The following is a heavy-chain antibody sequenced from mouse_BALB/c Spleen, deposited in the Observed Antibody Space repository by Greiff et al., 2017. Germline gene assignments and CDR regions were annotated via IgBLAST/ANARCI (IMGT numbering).Heavy chain of an antibody. CDR3: ARFALDY. Sequence: EVQLQQSGAELVKPGASVKISCKASGYSFTGYYMHWVKQSHGKSLEWIGRVNPNNGGTSYNQKFKGKAILTVDKSSSTAYMELRSLTSEDSAVYYCARFALDYWGQGTTLTVSS. V-gene: IGHV1-26*01. CDR1: GYSFTGYY. J-gene: IGHJ2*01. CDR2: VNPNNGGT.